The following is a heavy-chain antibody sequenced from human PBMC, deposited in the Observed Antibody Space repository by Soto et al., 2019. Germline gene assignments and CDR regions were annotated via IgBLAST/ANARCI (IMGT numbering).Heavy chain of an antibody. V-gene: IGHV1-69*13. CDR1: GGTFSSYA. Sequence: GASVKVSCKASGGTFSSYAISWVRQAPGQGLEWMGGIIPIFGTANYAQKFQGRVTITADESTSTAYMELSSLRSEDTAVYYCTLDRSGYSSSWCFDYWGQGTLVTVS. D-gene: IGHD6-13*01. J-gene: IGHJ4*02. CDR2: IIPIFGTA. CDR3: TLDRSGYSSSWCFDY.